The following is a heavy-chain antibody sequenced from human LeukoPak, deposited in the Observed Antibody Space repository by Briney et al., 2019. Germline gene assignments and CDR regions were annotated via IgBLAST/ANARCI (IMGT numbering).Heavy chain of an antibody. D-gene: IGHD6-19*01. J-gene: IGHJ4*02. V-gene: IGHV1-18*01. CDR1: GYTFTSYG. CDR2: ISAYNGNT. CDR3: ARGIPGYSSGWYLTDY. Sequence: ASVKVSCKASGYTFTSYGISWVRQAPGQGLEWMGWISAYNGNTNYAQKLQGRVTMTTDTSTSTAYMELRGLRSDDTAVYYCARGIPGYSSGWYLTDYWGQGTLVTVSS.